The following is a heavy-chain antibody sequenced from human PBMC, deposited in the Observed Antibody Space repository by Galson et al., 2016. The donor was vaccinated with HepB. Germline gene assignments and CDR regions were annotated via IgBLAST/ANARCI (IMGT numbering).Heavy chain of an antibody. CDR2: IKSKTDGGKT. CDR1: GFTFSNAW. J-gene: IGHJ6*02. V-gene: IGHV3-15*01. D-gene: IGHD3-3*01. Sequence: SLRLSCAASGFTFSNAWMTWVRQAPGKGLEWVGHIKSKTDGGKTEHAAPVKGRFTISRDDSKNTLYLEMNSLKIEDTAVYYCIPTVSFWSGPYGIQVWGQGTPVTVSS. CDR3: IPTVSFWSGPYGIQV.